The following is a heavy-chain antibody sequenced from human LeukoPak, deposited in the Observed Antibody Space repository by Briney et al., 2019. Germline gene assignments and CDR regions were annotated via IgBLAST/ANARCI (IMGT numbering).Heavy chain of an antibody. CDR3: ARGGYCSSTSCYSWFDP. D-gene: IGHD2-2*01. J-gene: IGHJ5*02. CDR1: GGSFSGYY. Sequence: SETLSLTRAVYGGSFSGYYWSWIRQPPGKGLEWIGEINHSGSTNYNPSLKSRVTISVDTSKNQFSLKLSSVTAADTAVYYCARGGYCSSTSCYSWFDPWGQGTLVTVSS. CDR2: INHSGST. V-gene: IGHV4-34*01.